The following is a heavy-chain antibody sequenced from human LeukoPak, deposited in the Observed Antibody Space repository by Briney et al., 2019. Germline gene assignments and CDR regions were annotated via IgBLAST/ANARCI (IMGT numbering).Heavy chain of an antibody. CDR3: ARDGYYYDSSGSTGHFDY. Sequence: ASVKVSCKASSYPFTRYGISWVRQAPGQGLEWMGWISGSNGNTNYAQKFLGRVTMTADTSTSTAYMELSSLRSEDTAVYYCARDGYYYDSSGSTGHFDYWGQGTLVTVSS. D-gene: IGHD3-22*01. CDR1: SYPFTRYG. CDR2: ISGSNGNT. J-gene: IGHJ4*02. V-gene: IGHV1-18*01.